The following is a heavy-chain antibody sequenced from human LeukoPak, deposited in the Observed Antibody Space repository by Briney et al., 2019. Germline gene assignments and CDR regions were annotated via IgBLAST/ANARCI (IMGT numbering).Heavy chain of an antibody. V-gene: IGHV3-11*01. CDR3: ARDLSQSIAARPDWFDP. CDR1: GFTFSDYY. J-gene: IGHJ5*02. CDR2: ISSSGSTI. D-gene: IGHD6-6*01. Sequence: GGSLRLACAASGFTFSDYYMSWIRQAPGKGLEWVSYISSSGSTIYYADSVKGRFTISRDNAKNSLYLQMSSLRAEDTAVYYCARDLSQSIAARPDWFDPWGQGTLVTVSS.